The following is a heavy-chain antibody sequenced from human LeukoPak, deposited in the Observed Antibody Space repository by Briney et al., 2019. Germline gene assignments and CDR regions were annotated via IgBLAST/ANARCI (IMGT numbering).Heavy chain of an antibody. CDR3: ARGGYYGSGNDFRFDP. Sequence: SETLSLTCTVSGGSISSYYWSWIRQPAGKGLEWIGRIYTSGSTNYNPSLKSRVTMSVDTSKNQFSLKLSSVTAADTAIYYCARGGYYGSGNDFRFDPWGQGTLVTVSS. CDR2: IYTSGST. J-gene: IGHJ5*02. D-gene: IGHD3-10*01. CDR1: GGSISSYY. V-gene: IGHV4-4*07.